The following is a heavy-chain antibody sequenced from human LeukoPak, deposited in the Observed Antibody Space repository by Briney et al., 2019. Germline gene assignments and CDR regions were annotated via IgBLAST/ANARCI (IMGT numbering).Heavy chain of an antibody. CDR2: ISWNSGSI. Sequence: GGSLRLSCAASGFTFDDYAMHWVRQAPGKGLERVSGISWNSGSIGYADSVKGRFTISRDNAKNSLYLQMNSLRAEDTALYYCAKARGSYSRGGFFDYWGQGTLVTVSS. CDR3: AKARGSYSRGGFFDY. CDR1: GFTFDDYA. D-gene: IGHD1-26*01. V-gene: IGHV3-9*01. J-gene: IGHJ4*02.